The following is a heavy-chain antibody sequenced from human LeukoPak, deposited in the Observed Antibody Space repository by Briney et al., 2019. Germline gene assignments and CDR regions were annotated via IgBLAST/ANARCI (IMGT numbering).Heavy chain of an antibody. D-gene: IGHD6-19*01. CDR1: GGSISSYY. CDR3: ARVRSSGWEDY. Sequence: SETLSLTCTVSGGSISSYYWSWIRQPAGKRLEWIGSIYHSGSTYYNPSLKSRVTISVDTSKNQFSLKLSSVTAADTAVYYCARVRSSGWEDYWGQGTLVTVSS. V-gene: IGHV4-4*07. CDR2: IYHSGST. J-gene: IGHJ4*02.